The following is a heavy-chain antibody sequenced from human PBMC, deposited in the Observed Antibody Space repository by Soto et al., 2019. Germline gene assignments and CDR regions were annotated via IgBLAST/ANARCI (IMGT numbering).Heavy chain of an antibody. CDR3: ARDGRSSYSSGWYYFDY. Sequence: QVQLVQSGAEVKKPGSSVRVSCKASGGTLRSHAINWVRQAPGQGLEWMGGIIPIFGSPYYAQKFQGRVTMTRDTSTSTVYMELSSLRSEDTAVYYCARDGRSSYSSGWYYFDYWGQGTLVTVSS. D-gene: IGHD6-19*01. V-gene: IGHV1-69*06. CDR2: IIPIFGSP. CDR1: GGTLRSHA. J-gene: IGHJ4*02.